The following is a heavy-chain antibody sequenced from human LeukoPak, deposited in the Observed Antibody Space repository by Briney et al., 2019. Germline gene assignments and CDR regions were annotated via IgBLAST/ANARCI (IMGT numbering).Heavy chain of an antibody. Sequence: GGSLRLSCAASGFTFSSYAMSWVRQAPGKGLEWVAVLSSDGRSKNYADSVKGRFTISRDNSENTLYLQMNTLRADDTAVYYCAREKYCTSTDCLHGRFYFNSWGQGTLVTVSS. CDR3: AREKYCTSTDCLHGRFYFNS. CDR1: GFTFSSYA. V-gene: IGHV3-30*04. D-gene: IGHD2-8*01. CDR2: LSSDGRSK. J-gene: IGHJ4*02.